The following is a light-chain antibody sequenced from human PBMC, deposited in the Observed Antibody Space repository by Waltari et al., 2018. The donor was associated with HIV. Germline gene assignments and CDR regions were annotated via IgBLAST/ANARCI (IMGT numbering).Light chain of an antibody. CDR1: RSAFETYNL. CDR3: CSYVGGDTWV. J-gene: IGLJ3*02. Sequence: QSALTQPRSVSGSPGQSVTISCTGTRSAFETYNLVSWYQQHPGKAPKLLLYEVMKRPSGVSTRFSGSMSANTASLTISGLQAEDEADYYCCSYVGGDTWVFGGGTKLTVL. V-gene: IGLV2-23*02. CDR2: EVM.